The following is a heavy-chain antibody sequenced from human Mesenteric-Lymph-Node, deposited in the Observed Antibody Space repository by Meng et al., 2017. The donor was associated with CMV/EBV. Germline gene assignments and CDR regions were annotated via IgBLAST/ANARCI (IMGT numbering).Heavy chain of an antibody. Sequence: GRFSISRDNAKNSLYLQMNSLRAEDTAVYYCARVGYCSITSCYRLPDYWGQGTLVTVSS. CDR3: ARVGYCSITSCYRLPDY. D-gene: IGHD2-2*01. V-gene: IGHV3-11*06. J-gene: IGHJ4*02.